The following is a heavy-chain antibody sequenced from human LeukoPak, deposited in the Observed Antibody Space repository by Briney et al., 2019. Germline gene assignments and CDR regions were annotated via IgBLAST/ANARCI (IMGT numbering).Heavy chain of an antibody. J-gene: IGHJ6*03. Sequence: ASVKVSCKASGGTFSSYAISWVRQAPGQGLEWMGRIIPIFGTANYAQKLQGRVTITTDESTSTAYMELSSLRSEDTAVYYCAGSGVVPAAITYYYYYMDVWGKGTTVTVSS. CDR1: GGTFSSYA. CDR3: AGSGVVPAAITYYYYYMDV. D-gene: IGHD2-2*02. CDR2: IIPIFGTA. V-gene: IGHV1-69*05.